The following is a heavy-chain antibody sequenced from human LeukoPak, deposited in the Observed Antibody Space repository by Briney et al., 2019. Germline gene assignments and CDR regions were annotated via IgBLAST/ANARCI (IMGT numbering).Heavy chain of an antibody. CDR2: IKQDGSEK. CDR3: ARGGYQLLWY. D-gene: IGHD2-2*01. Sequence: GGSLRLSCAASGFTFSTYWMSWVRQAPGTGLEWVASIKQDGSEKSYVDSEKGRFTISRDNAKNSLCLQMNSLGAEDTAVYYCARGGYQLLWYWGQGALVT. J-gene: IGHJ4*02. V-gene: IGHV3-7*04. CDR1: GFTFSTYW.